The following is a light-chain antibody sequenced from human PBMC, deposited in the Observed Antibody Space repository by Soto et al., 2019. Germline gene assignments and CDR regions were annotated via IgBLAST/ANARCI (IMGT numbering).Light chain of an antibody. CDR2: EVS. J-gene: IGLJ3*02. CDR3: SSYTSSSLGV. V-gene: IGLV2-14*01. CDR1: SDDVGGYAY. Sequence: QSALTQPASVSGSPGQSITISCTGTSDDVGGYAYVSWYQHYPGKAPKLIISEVSNRPSGVSNRFSGSKSGNTASLTISGLQAEDEADYYCSSYTSSSLGVFGGGTKLTVL.